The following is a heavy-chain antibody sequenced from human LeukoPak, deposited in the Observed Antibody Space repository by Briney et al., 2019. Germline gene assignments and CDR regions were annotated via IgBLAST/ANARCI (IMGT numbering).Heavy chain of an antibody. D-gene: IGHD5-18*01. Sequence: RASVKVSCKASGYTFTGYYMHWVRQAPGQGLEWMGWINPNSGGTNYAQKFQGRVTMTRDTSISTAYMELSRLRSDDTAVYYCARGSLRQLWLRGWFDPWGQGTLVTVSS. CDR1: GYTFTGYY. CDR2: INPNSGGT. V-gene: IGHV1-2*02. CDR3: ARGSLRQLWLRGWFDP. J-gene: IGHJ5*02.